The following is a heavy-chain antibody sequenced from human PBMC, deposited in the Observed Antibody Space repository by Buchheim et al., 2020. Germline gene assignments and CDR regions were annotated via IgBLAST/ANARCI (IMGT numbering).Heavy chain of an antibody. CDR2: INVDGSGK. CDR1: GFTFMTEW. J-gene: IGHJ4*02. Sequence: EVQLVESGGGLVQPGGSLRLSCVASGFTFMTEWMGWARQAPGKGLEWVANINVDGSGKYYVDSVKGRFTVSRDNAKNSLYLQMSSLRAEDTAIYYCARHGNNNFDAWGRGTL. V-gene: IGHV3-7*03. CDR3: ARHGNNNFDA. D-gene: IGHD4-23*01.